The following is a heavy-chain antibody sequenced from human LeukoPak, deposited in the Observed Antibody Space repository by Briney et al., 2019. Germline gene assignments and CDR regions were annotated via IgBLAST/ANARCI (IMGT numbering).Heavy chain of an antibody. Sequence: PSETLSLTCTVSGGSISSYYWSWIRQPPGKGLEWLGYIYYSGSTNYNPSLKSRVTISVDTSKNQFSLKLSSVTAADTAVYYCARVFYVWGSYRPLYAFDIWGQGTMVTVSS. V-gene: IGHV4-59*01. CDR3: ARVFYVWGSYRPLYAFDI. CDR1: GGSISSYY. J-gene: IGHJ3*02. CDR2: IYYSGST. D-gene: IGHD3-16*02.